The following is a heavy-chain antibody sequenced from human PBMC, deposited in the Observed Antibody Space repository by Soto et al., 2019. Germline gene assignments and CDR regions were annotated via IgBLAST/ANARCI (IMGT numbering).Heavy chain of an antibody. CDR1: GGTFSSYA. V-gene: IGHV1-69*01. CDR2: IIPIFGTA. Sequence: QVQLVQSGAEVQKPGSSVKVSCKASGGTFSSYAISWVRQAPGQGLEWMGGIIPIFGTANYAQKFQGRVTITADESTSTAYMELSSLRSEDTAVYYCASRATYYDFWSGYYKDYYYGMDVWGQGTTVTVSS. CDR3: ASRATYYDFWSGYYKDYYYGMDV. D-gene: IGHD3-3*01. J-gene: IGHJ6*02.